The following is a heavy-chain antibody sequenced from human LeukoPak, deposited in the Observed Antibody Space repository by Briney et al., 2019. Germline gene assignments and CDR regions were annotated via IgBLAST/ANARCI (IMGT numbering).Heavy chain of an antibody. CDR3: ARRRKDLNWFDP. V-gene: IGHV4-59*05. CDR1: GFTFTNAW. Sequence: PGGSLRLSCVDSGFTFTNAWMSWVRQAPGKGLEWIALINYSGRTFYNPSLESRVTISVDMSKNQFSLRLNSVTAADTAVYYCARRRKDLNWFDPWGQGTLVTVSS. J-gene: IGHJ5*02. CDR2: INYSGRT.